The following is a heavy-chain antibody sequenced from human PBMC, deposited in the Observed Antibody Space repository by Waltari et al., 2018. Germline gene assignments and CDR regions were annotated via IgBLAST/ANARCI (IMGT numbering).Heavy chain of an antibody. V-gene: IGHV1-8*01. CDR1: GYTFVDYD. J-gene: IGHJ5*02. D-gene: IGHD2-21*01. CDR2: RNPKSGDT. CDR3: ARAKDILVSDNWFDP. Sequence: VQLVQSGAEVKKPGASVKVSCKASGYTFVDYDIHWVRQATGQGLEWSVCRNPKSGDTGYAQNCQGRRTLTRNTSINTVYMDLRGLRSDDTALYYCARAKDILVSDNWFDPWGQGTLVIVSS.